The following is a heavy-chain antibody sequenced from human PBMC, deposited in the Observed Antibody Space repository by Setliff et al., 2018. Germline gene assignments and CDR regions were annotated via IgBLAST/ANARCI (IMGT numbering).Heavy chain of an antibody. V-gene: IGHV3-30*01. Sequence: GSLKISCAASGFTFSSYAMHWVRQAPGKGLEWVAVITYDGSNKFYADSVRGRFTISRDISKNTLYVQMNSLRPEDTAVYYCARSRYTSRWYEMSAMDVWGKGTTVTVSS. J-gene: IGHJ6*03. CDR1: GFTFSSYA. CDR2: ITYDGSNK. CDR3: ARSRYTSRWYEMSAMDV. D-gene: IGHD6-13*01.